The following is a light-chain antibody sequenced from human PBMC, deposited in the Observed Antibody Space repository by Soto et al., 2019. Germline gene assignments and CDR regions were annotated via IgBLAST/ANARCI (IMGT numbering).Light chain of an antibody. Sequence: QSALTQPRSVSGSPGQAVTISCTGTSSNVGSHNYVSWYQQHPGKAPKLIINDVSKRPSGVPDRFSGSKSGNTASLTISGLQAEDEADYYRCSLAGGLFVFGAGINVTVL. J-gene: IGLJ1*01. CDR1: SSNVGSHNY. CDR2: DVS. V-gene: IGLV2-11*01. CDR3: CSLAGGLFV.